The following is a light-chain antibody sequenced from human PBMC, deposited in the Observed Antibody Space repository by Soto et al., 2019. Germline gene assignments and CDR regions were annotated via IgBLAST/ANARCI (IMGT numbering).Light chain of an antibody. CDR3: SSYTTSSTLV. Sequence: QSVLTQPPSASGSPGQSVTISCSGTSSDVGGFNYVSWYQQHPGRAPKVLIYEVNKRPSGVPDRFSGSKSGSTASLTVSGLQAEDEAEYYCSSYTTSSTLVFGTGTKLTVL. V-gene: IGLV2-8*01. J-gene: IGLJ1*01. CDR2: EVN. CDR1: SSDVGGFNY.